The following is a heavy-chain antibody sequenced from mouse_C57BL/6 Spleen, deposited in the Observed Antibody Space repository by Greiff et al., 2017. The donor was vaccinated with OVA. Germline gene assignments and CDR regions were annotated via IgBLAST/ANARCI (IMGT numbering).Heavy chain of an antibody. V-gene: IGHV1-52*01. J-gene: IGHJ2*01. Sequence: QQRPIQGLEWIGNIDPSDSETHYNQKFKDKATLTVDKSSSTAYMQLSSLTSEDSAVYYCARERGYDYDGFDYWGQGTTLTVSS. CDR3: ARERGYDYDGFDY. CDR2: IDPSDSET. D-gene: IGHD2-4*01.